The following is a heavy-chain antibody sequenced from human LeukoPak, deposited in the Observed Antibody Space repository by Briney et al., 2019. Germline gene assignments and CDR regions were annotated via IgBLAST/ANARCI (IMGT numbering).Heavy chain of an antibody. CDR2: ISSSGTHI. CDR3: ARALAAAGTGYYFDY. CDR1: GFTFRTYS. D-gene: IGHD6-13*01. Sequence: GGSLRLSCAASGFTFRTYSVNWVRQAPGKGLEWVSSISSSGTHIYYAYSVKGRFTISRDNAMNSLYLQMNSLRAEDTAVYYCARALAAAGTGYYFDYWGQATLVTVSS. J-gene: IGHJ4*02. V-gene: IGHV3-21*01.